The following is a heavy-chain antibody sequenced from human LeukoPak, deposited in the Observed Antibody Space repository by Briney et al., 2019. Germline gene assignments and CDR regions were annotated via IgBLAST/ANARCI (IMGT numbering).Heavy chain of an antibody. CDR3: AREGSAPVEGAFDI. Sequence: GGSLRLSCAASGFTFSGSAMHWVRQASGKGLEWVGRIRSKANSYATAYAASVKGRFTISRDDSKNTLYLQMNSLRAEDTAVYYCAREGSAPVEGAFDIWGQGTMVTVSS. J-gene: IGHJ3*02. D-gene: IGHD1-26*01. V-gene: IGHV3-73*01. CDR2: IRSKANSYAT. CDR1: GFTFSGSA.